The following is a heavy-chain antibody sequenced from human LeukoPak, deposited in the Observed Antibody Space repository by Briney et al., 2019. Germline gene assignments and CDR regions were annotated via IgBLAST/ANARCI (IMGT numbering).Heavy chain of an antibody. Sequence: KPSETLSLTCAVAGGSSSSNSYYWGWIRQPPGKGLEGIGSIYYSGSTNYNPSLKSQVTISVYTSKNQFSLKLSSVTAADTAVYYCARQSSSWSLDAFDIWGQGTMVTVSS. D-gene: IGHD6-13*01. CDR3: ARQSSSWSLDAFDI. V-gene: IGHV4-39*07. CDR2: IYYSGST. J-gene: IGHJ3*02. CDR1: GGSSSSNSYY.